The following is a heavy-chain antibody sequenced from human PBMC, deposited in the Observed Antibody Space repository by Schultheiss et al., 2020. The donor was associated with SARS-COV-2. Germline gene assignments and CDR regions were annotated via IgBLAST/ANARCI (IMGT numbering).Heavy chain of an antibody. D-gene: IGHD2-2*01. CDR2: IYYSGST. J-gene: IGHJ4*02. CDR3: ARVSASTLDY. V-gene: IGHV4-59*08. CDR1: GGSLSSYY. Sequence: ETLSLTCTVSGGSLSSYYWSWIRQPPGKGLEWIGYIYYSGSTNYNPSLRSRVTISVDTSRNQFTLNLSSVTAADTAVYYCARVSASTLDYWGQGTLVTVSS.